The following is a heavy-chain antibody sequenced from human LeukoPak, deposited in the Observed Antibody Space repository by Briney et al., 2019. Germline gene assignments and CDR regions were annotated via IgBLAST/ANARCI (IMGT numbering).Heavy chain of an antibody. V-gene: IGHV3-23*01. D-gene: IGHD6-13*01. Sequence: GSLRLSCAASGFTLSSYAMTWVRQAPGRGLEWVSSVDGGGGGTYYADSVKGRFTISRDNSKDTLYLQMNGLRAEDTAVYFCATQSAGSAAWYSLHYDFWGQGTLVTVSS. CDR2: VDGGGGGT. CDR3: ATQSAGSAAWYSLHYDF. J-gene: IGHJ4*02. CDR1: GFTLSSYA.